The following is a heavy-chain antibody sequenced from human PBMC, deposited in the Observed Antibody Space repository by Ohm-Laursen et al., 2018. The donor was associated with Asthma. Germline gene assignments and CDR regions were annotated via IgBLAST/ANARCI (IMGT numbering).Heavy chain of an antibody. Sequence: SQTLSLTCTFSGDSNNSGNNYWSWIRQQPGKGLEWIGYIYYSGLTYSNPSLRSRVIISVDTSKNQFSLNLTSVTAADTAVYYCARGAFYYESTGYYFFDHGGQGALVTVSS. CDR3: ARGAFYYESTGYYFFDH. CDR2: IYYSGLT. D-gene: IGHD3-22*01. V-gene: IGHV4-31*03. CDR1: GDSNNSGNNY. J-gene: IGHJ4*02.